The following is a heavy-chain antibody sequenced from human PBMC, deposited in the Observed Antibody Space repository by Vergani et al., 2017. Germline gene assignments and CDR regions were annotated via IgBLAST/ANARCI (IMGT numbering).Heavy chain of an antibody. CDR3: VRVKGSNWNDHLYDI. D-gene: IGHD1-1*01. Sequence: EVQVVESGGGLVQPGGSLRLSCAASGFIFSDHYMDWVRQAPGKGLEWVGRIRNKANDYTTQYAASVTGRFTISRDDSKSYLYLQMNSLQTEDTALYYCVRVKGSNWNDHLYDIWGQGTLVTVSS. V-gene: IGHV3-72*01. CDR1: GFIFSDHY. CDR2: IRNKANDYTT. J-gene: IGHJ3*02.